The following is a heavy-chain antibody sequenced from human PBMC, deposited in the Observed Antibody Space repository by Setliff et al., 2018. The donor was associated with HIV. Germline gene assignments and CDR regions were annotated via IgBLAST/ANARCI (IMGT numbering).Heavy chain of an antibody. Sequence: SETLSLTCTVSGGSISSSSYYWGWIRQPPGKGLEWIGSIYYSGSTYYNPSLKSRVTISVDTSKNQFSLKLSSVTAADTAVYYCARRGAYYDILTGYRSHYFDYWSQGTLVTVSS. D-gene: IGHD3-9*01. V-gene: IGHV4-39*01. CDR1: GGSISSSSYY. CDR2: IYYSGST. J-gene: IGHJ4*02. CDR3: ARRGAYYDILTGYRSHYFDY.